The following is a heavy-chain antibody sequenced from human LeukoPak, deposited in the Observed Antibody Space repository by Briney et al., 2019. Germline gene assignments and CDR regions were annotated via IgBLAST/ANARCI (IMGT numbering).Heavy chain of an antibody. Sequence: SVKVSCKASGGTFRSYAISWVRQAAGQGLEWMGGIIPMFGTPNYAQKFQGRVRNTADESTSTAYMELSRLRSEDTAVYYCANSVGYCSATGCYGAFDIWGQGTMVTVSS. J-gene: IGHJ3*02. V-gene: IGHV1-69*13. CDR3: ANSVGYCSATGCYGAFDI. CDR2: IIPMFGTP. CDR1: GGTFRSYA. D-gene: IGHD2-2*01.